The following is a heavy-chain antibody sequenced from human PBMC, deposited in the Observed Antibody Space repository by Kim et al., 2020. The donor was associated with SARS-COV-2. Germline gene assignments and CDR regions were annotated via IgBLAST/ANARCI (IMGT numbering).Heavy chain of an antibody. Sequence: GGSLRLSCAASGFTFSSYAMHWVRQAPGKGLEWVAVISYDGSYKYYADSVKGRFTISRDNFNNRLYLQMNSLRAEDTAVYYCAREDYYDSSGYIDYWGQGILVTVSS. J-gene: IGHJ4*02. CDR1: GFTFSSYA. D-gene: IGHD3-22*01. CDR3: AREDYYDSSGYIDY. CDR2: ISYDGSYK. V-gene: IGHV3-30-3*01.